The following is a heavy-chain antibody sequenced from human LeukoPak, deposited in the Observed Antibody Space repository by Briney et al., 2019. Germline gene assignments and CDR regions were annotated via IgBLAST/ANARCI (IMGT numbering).Heavy chain of an antibody. D-gene: IGHD3-22*01. CDR1: GFTFSSYS. CDR3: ARDLGPVDSTGFDY. V-gene: IGHV3-21*01. Sequence: GGSLRLSCAASGFTFSSYSMNWVRQAPGKGLEWVSSISSSSSYIYYADSVKGRFTISRDNAKNSLYLQMNSLRAEDTAVYYCARDLGPVDSTGFDYWGQGTLVTVSS. CDR2: ISSSSSYI. J-gene: IGHJ4*02.